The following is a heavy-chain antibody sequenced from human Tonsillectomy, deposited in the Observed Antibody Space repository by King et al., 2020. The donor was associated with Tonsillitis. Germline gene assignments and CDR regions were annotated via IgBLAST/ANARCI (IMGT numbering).Heavy chain of an antibody. CDR1: GGSISSGGYY. D-gene: IGHD2-15*01. V-gene: IGHV4-31*03. Sequence: QLQESGPGLVKPSQTLSLTCTVSGGSISSGGYYWSWIRQHPGKGLEWIGYIYYSGSTYYNPSLKSRVTISVDTSKNQFSLQLSSVTAADTAVYYCARWGCSGGSCYSRWFDPWGQGTLVTVSS. J-gene: IGHJ5*02. CDR3: ARWGCSGGSCYSRWFDP. CDR2: IYYSGST.